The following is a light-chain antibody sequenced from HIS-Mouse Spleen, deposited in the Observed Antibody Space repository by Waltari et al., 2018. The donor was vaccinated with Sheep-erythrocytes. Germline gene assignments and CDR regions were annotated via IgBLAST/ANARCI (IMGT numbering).Light chain of an antibody. CDR3: YSTDSSGNHWV. V-gene: IGLV3-10*01. CDR2: EDS. CDR1: ALPKKY. J-gene: IGLJ3*02. Sequence: SYELTQPPSVSVSPGQTARITCPGDALPKKYAYWYQQKSGQAPVLVIYEDSKRPSWIPERFAGASSGTMTTLTISGAKVEDEADYYCYSTDSSGNHWVFGGGTKLTVL.